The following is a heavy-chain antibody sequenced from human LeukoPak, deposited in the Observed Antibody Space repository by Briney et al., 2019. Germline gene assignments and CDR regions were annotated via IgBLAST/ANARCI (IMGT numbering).Heavy chain of an antibody. CDR3: VHRSVVADVSNWFDP. V-gene: IGHV2-5*02. CDR1: GFSLSTSGVG. D-gene: IGHD2-2*01. CDR2: IYWDDDE. Sequence: SGPTLVKPTQTLTLTCTFSGFSLSTSGVGVGWFRQPPGKALEWLALIYWDDDERYSPSLQSRLTITKDTSKNQVVLTMTNMDPVGTATYYCVHRSVVADVSNWFDPWGQGILVTVSS. J-gene: IGHJ5*02.